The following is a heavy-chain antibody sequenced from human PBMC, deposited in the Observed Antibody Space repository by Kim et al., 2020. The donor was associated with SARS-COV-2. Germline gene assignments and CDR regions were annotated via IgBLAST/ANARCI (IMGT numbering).Heavy chain of an antibody. J-gene: IGHJ6*02. CDR2: ISYDGSNK. V-gene: IGHV3-30*18. D-gene: IGHD5-18*01. CDR3: AKDRGSYGSQANYYYYGMDV. CDR1: GFTFSSYG. Sequence: GGSLRLSCAASGFTFSSYGMHWVRQAPGKGLEWVAVISYDGSNKYYADSVKGRFTISRDNSKNTLYLQMNSLRAEDTAVYYCAKDRGSYGSQANYYYYGMDVWGQGTTVTVSS.